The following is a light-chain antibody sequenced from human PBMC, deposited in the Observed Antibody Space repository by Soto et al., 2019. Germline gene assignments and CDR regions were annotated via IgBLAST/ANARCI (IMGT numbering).Light chain of an antibody. CDR2: DAS. J-gene: IGKJ1*01. CDR1: QSVSTS. V-gene: IGKV3-11*01. CDR3: QVRDVWPS. Sequence: IVLTQSPVTLALSPGESAVLSCRASQSVSTSLAWYQHKPGQAPRLFIYDASKRAPGIPARFTGSGSGTDFTLTISSLEPEDIAVYYCQVRDVWPSVGQGTKV.